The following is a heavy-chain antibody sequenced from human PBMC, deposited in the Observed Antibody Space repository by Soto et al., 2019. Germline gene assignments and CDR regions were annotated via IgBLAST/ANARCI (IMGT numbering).Heavy chain of an antibody. CDR2: INPIGGST. V-gene: IGHV1-46*01. CDR1: GYTFTSYY. Sequence: QVQLVQSGAEVKKPGASVKASCKASGYTFTSYYMHWVRQAPGQGLELMGIINPIGGSTSYAQKFQGRVTMTRDTSTSTVYMELSSLRSEDTAVYYCARGSYVVVTATEMNDACDIWGQGTMFTVSS. CDR3: ARGSYVVVTATEMNDACDI. D-gene: IGHD2-21*02. J-gene: IGHJ3*02.